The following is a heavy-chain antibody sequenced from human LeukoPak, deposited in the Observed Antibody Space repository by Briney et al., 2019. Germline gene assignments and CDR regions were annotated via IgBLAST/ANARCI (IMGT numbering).Heavy chain of an antibody. V-gene: IGHV3-9*01. D-gene: IGHD3-9*01. CDR3: AKEARDILTHYYWGSQFDY. CDR2: ISWNSGSI. J-gene: IGHJ4*02. CDR1: GFTFDDYA. Sequence: GGSLRLSCAASGFTFDDYAMHWVRQAPGKGLEWVSGISWNSGSIGYADSVKGRFTIPRDNSKKTLYLHLNSLRVEDTALYYCAKEARDILTHYYWGSQFDYWGQGTLVIVSS.